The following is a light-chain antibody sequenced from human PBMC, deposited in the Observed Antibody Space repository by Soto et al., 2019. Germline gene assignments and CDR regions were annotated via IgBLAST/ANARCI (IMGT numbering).Light chain of an antibody. CDR2: GAS. J-gene: IGKJ1*01. V-gene: IGKV3-20*01. CDR3: QQHNSSPWM. Sequence: EIVLTQSPGTLSLSPGERATLSCRASQSVGSNYVAWYQQRPGQTPRLLIYGASTRATGIPDRFSGSGSGTDFTLTISRLAPEDFAVYYCQQHNSSPWMFGQGTKVEIK. CDR1: QSVGSNY.